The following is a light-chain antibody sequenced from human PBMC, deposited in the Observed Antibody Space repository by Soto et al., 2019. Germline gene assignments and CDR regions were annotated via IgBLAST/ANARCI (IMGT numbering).Light chain of an antibody. Sequence: EIVLTQSPGTLSLSPGERATLSCRASQTISSSYLAWYHQKPGQAPRLLIYGASSRATGIPDRFSGSGFGTDFTLTISGLDPDDFAVYYCQSRTPWLTFGGGIKVDIK. J-gene: IGKJ4*01. CDR2: GAS. CDR1: QTISSSY. V-gene: IGKV3D-20*02. CDR3: QSRTPWLT.